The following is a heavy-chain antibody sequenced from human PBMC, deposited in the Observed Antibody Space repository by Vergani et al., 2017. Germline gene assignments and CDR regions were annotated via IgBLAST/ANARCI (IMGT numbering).Heavy chain of an antibody. J-gene: IGHJ6*02. CDR1: GFTFSSYS. D-gene: IGHD3-10*01. CDR2: ISSSSSYI. Sequence: EVQLVESGGGLVKRGGSLRLSCAASGFTFSSYSMNWVRQAPGKGLEWVSYISSSSSYIHYSDSLKGRFTISRDNAKSSLYLQMNSLRAEDTGVYYCARDRYDLGSGSYPCFYYYGLDVWGQGTAVTVS. CDR3: ARDRYDLGSGSYPCFYYYGLDV. V-gene: IGHV3-21*01.